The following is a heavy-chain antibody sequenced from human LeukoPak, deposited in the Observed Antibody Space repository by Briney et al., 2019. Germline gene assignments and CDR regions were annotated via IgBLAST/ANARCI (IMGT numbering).Heavy chain of an antibody. CDR1: GFTFDNYA. Sequence: GGSLKLSCKGSGFTFDNYAMSWVRQAPGKGLEWVSGLSANGRNTYYADSVKGRFSVSRDNSNNALYLQMNSLRAEDTAVYYCATVNHRVVGFNFHIWGQGTMVTVSS. D-gene: IGHD3-22*01. V-gene: IGHV3-23*01. CDR3: ATVNHRVVGFNFHI. CDR2: LSANGRNT. J-gene: IGHJ3*02.